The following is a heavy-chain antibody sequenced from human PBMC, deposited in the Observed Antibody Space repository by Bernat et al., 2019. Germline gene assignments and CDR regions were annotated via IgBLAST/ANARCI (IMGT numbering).Heavy chain of an antibody. CDR1: KFTFSGYG. V-gene: IGHV3-33*01. D-gene: IGHD4-17*01. CDR3: ARVSLYGAPASAMDV. CDR2: IWHDGSNE. J-gene: IGHJ6*02. Sequence: QVQLMELGGGVVQPGRSLRLSCEASKFTFSGYGMHWVRQAPGKGLEWVAVIWHDGSNENYADSVKGRFTISRDNSKNTLYLQMNSLKAEDTAVYYCARVSLYGAPASAMDVWGQGTTVTVSS.